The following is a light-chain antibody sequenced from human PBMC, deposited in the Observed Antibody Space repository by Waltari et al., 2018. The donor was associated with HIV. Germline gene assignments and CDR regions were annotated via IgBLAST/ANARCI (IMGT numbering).Light chain of an antibody. J-gene: IGLJ3*02. Sequence: QSVLTQPASVSGSPGQSITISCTGTNSDVGGYGYVSWYQPHPAKAPKLLIYEVTHRPSGISSRFSGSKSGNTASMTISGLQAEDEADYYCSSYTATTAILFGGGTKVTVL. V-gene: IGLV2-14*01. CDR2: EVT. CDR1: NSDVGGYGY. CDR3: SSYTATTAIL.